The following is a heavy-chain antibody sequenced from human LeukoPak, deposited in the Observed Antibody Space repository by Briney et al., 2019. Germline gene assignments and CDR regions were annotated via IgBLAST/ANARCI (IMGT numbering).Heavy chain of an antibody. V-gene: IGHV1-24*01. CDR1: GYTLTELS. CDR3: ATEAADDSSGYYG. CDR2: FDPEDGET. J-gene: IGHJ4*02. Sequence: ASVKVSCKVSGYTLTELSMHWVRQAPGKGLEWMGGFDPEDGETIYAQKFQGRVTMTGDTSTDTAYMELSSLRSEDTAVYYCATEAADDSSGYYGWGQGTLVTVSS. D-gene: IGHD3-22*01.